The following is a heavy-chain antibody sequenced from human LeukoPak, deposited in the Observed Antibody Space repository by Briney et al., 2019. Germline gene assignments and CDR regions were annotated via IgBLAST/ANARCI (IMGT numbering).Heavy chain of an antibody. CDR3: ARDSARYSSAWYRWFDP. D-gene: IGHD6-13*01. CDR2: ISSSSTYI. CDR1: GFSFSSYS. Sequence: GGSLRLSCAASGFSFSSYSMNWVRQAPGKGLEWVSSISSSSTYIYYADSVKGRFTISRDNAKNSLYLQMNRLRAEDTAVYYCARDSARYSSAWYRWFDPWGQGTLVTVSS. V-gene: IGHV3-21*01. J-gene: IGHJ5*02.